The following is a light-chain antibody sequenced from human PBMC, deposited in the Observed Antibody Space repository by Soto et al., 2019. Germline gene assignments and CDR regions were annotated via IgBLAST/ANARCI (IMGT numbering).Light chain of an antibody. CDR2: ENN. CDR3: GTWDSSLSAYV. J-gene: IGLJ1*01. V-gene: IGLV1-51*02. CDR1: RAKNGNKY. Sequence: QPPAGSAGRGQKVTNYCYENRAKNGNKYGSWYQQLPRTAPNLLIYENNKRPSGIPDRFSGSKSGTSATLGITGLQTGDEADYYCGTWDSSLSAYVFGTGTKVTVL.